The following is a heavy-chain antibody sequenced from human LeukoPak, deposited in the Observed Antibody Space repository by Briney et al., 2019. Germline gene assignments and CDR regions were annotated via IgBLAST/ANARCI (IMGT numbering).Heavy chain of an antibody. D-gene: IGHD3-9*01. V-gene: IGHV4-59*01. Sequence: PSETLSLTCTVSGGSISSYYWSWIRQPPGKGLEWIGYIYYSGSTNYNPSLKSRVTISVDTSKDQFSLKLSSVTAADTAVYYCARLHILTGYPDYWGQGTLVTVSS. CDR1: GGSISSYY. J-gene: IGHJ4*02. CDR2: IYYSGST. CDR3: ARLHILTGYPDY.